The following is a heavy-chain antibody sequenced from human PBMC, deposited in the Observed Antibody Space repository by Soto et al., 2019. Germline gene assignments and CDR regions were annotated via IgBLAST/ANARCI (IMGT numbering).Heavy chain of an antibody. CDR3: ARVGSSGWAPDY. V-gene: IGHV4-59*11. Sequence: PSETLSLTCTVSGGSISGHYWIWIRQPPGKGLEWIGYIFYSGSTNYNSPLKSRVTISVDTSKNHFSLKLRSVTAADTAVYYCARVGSSGWAPDYWGQGTLVTVSS. D-gene: IGHD6-19*01. CDR2: IFYSGST. CDR1: GGSISGHY. J-gene: IGHJ4*02.